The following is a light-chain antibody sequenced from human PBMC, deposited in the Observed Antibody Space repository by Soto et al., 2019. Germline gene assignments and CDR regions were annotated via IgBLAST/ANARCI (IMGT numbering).Light chain of an antibody. Sequence: DIRLTQSPASLSASVGDRVSITCRTSRSISRYLNWYQQKLGKAPKLLIYGASTLQGGVPSRFSGSGSETDFTLTISDMQPEDFATYYCQESYSSPYFFGQGNKL. V-gene: IGKV1-39*01. CDR2: GAS. CDR1: RSISRY. CDR3: QESYSSPYF. J-gene: IGKJ2*01.